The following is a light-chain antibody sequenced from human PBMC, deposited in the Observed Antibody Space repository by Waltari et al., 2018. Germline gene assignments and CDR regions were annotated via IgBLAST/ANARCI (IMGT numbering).Light chain of an antibody. V-gene: IGLV4-69*01. J-gene: IGLJ3*02. CDR3: QTGGHGTWV. CDR1: SGHSSNV. Sequence: QLVLTQSPSASASLGASVRLTCPLSSGHSSNVIAWHQQQPEKGPRYLTRVNSDGSHSKGDEIPDRFSGSSSGAERSRTISSLQSEDEADYYCQTGGHGTWVFGGGTKLTVL. CDR2: VNSDGSH.